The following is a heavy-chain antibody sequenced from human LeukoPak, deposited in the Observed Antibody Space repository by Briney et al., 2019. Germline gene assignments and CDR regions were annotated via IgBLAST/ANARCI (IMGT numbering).Heavy chain of an antibody. D-gene: IGHD6-19*01. CDR1: GFTFNDYF. CDR2: ISSSGATI. Sequence: PGGSLRLSCAASGFTFNDYFMTWIRQAPGKGLEWLSYISSSGATIYYADSVKGRFTISRDNAKNSLYLQMNSLRAEDTAIYYCARDLSGSGWYGYYGMDVWGQGTTVTVS. V-gene: IGHV3-11*01. CDR3: ARDLSGSGWYGYYGMDV. J-gene: IGHJ6*02.